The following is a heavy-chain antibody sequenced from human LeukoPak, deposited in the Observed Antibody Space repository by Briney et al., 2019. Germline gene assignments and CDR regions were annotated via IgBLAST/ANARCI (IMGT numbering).Heavy chain of an antibody. Sequence: GGSLRLSCAASGCSFSSYGMHWVRQPPGKGLDWVAVISYDGSNRYYADFVKGRFTISRDNSKNTLFLQMNSLRADDTAVYYCAKDGTTVTTLYRPTNWFGHWGQGTLVTVSS. V-gene: IGHV3-30*18. CDR1: GCSFSSYG. CDR3: AKDGTTVTTLYRPTNWFGH. D-gene: IGHD4-11*01. CDR2: ISYDGSNR. J-gene: IGHJ5*02.